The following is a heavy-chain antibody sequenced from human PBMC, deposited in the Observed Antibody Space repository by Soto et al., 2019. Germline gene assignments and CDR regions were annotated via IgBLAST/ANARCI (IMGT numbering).Heavy chain of an antibody. J-gene: IGHJ4*02. Sequence: GVLRLSCAASGFTFSSYAMSWVRQAPGKGLEWVSAISGSGGSTYYADSVKGRFTISRDNSKNTLYLQMNSLRAEDTAVYYCAKVTVTTWFFDYWGQGTLVTVSS. CDR2: ISGSGGST. CDR3: AKVTVTTWFFDY. CDR1: GFTFSSYA. V-gene: IGHV3-23*01. D-gene: IGHD4-17*01.